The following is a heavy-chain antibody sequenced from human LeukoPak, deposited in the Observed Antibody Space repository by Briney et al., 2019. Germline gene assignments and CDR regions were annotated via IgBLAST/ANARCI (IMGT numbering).Heavy chain of an antibody. CDR3: AGYDSSGYYSYYFDY. V-gene: IGHV3-48*03. D-gene: IGHD3-22*01. Sequence: GGSLRLSCAASGFTFSSYEMNWVRQAPGKGLEWVSYISSSGSTIYYADSVKGRFTISRDNAKNSLYLQMNSLRAEDTAVYYCAGYDSSGYYSYYFDYWGQGTLVTVSS. CDR2: ISSSGSTI. J-gene: IGHJ4*02. CDR1: GFTFSSYE.